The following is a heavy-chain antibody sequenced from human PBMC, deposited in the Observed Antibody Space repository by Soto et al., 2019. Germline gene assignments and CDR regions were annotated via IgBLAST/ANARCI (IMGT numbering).Heavy chain of an antibody. CDR1: GFTFSAYG. CDR3: ARVCGGDCGNAFDI. Sequence: QVQLVESGGGVVQPGRSLRLSCAASGFTFSAYGIHWVRQAPGKGLEWVATISFDSRDKLYVDSKKGRLTISRENSRDTVYLQMDSLRAEDTAVYHCARVCGGDCGNAFDIWGQGTVVTVSS. V-gene: IGHV3-33*05. J-gene: IGHJ3*02. D-gene: IGHD2-21*02. CDR2: ISFDSRDK.